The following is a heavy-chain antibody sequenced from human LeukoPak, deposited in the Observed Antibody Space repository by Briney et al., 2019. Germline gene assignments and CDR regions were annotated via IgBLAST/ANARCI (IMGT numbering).Heavy chain of an antibody. Sequence: PGGSLRLSCVVSGITFNTHAMTWVRQAPGKGPDWVSSITMSGVSRYYADSVKGRFTISRDNSNNTLYLQMTSLRVEDTAIYYCAPTYPSDAFDIWGQGTMVTVSS. D-gene: IGHD2-2*01. CDR1: GITFNTHA. J-gene: IGHJ3*02. CDR3: APTYPSDAFDI. V-gene: IGHV3-23*01. CDR2: ITMSGVSR.